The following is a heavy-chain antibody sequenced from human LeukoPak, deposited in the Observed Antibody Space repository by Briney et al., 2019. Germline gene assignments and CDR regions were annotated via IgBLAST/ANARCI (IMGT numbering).Heavy chain of an antibody. D-gene: IGHD7-27*01. Sequence: SETLSLTCTVSGGSIRSGGYYWSWIRQHPGKGLEWVGYIDYIGNTYYNPSLRSRVSILVDSSKNQFSLNMRSVTAADTAVYYCARLAPDLGNTFDIWGQGTMVTVSS. CDR1: GGSIRSGGYY. V-gene: IGHV4-31*02. CDR2: IDYIGNT. J-gene: IGHJ3*02. CDR3: ARLAPDLGNTFDI.